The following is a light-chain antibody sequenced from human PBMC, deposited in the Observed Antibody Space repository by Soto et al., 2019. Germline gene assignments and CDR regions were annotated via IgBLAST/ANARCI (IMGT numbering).Light chain of an antibody. CDR1: QNIDIF. CDR3: QQSYSAPPLT. J-gene: IGKJ4*01. V-gene: IGKV1-39*01. Sequence: IQMTQSPSSLSASVGDRVTITCRPSQNIDIFLNWYHQKPGRAPNLXXYGASTLQNGVPSRFSGSGSGTDFSLTISSLQPEDFGTYYCQQSYSAPPLTFGAGTKVDIK. CDR2: GAS.